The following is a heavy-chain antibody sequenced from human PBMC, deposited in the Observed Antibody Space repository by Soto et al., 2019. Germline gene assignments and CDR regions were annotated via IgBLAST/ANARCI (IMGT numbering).Heavy chain of an antibody. CDR1: GYSFTSYW. V-gene: IGHV5-51*01. Sequence: GESLKLSYKGSGYSFTSYWIGWVRQMPGKGLELMGIIYPGDSDTRYSPSFQGQVTISADKSISTAYLQWSSLKASDTAMYYCASAAFWGLVNAFDIWGQGTMVTVSS. J-gene: IGHJ3*02. CDR2: IYPGDSDT. D-gene: IGHD3-16*01. CDR3: ASAAFWGLVNAFDI.